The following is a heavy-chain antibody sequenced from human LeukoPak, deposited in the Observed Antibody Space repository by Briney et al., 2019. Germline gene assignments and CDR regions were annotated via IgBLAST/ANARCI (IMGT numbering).Heavy chain of an antibody. CDR2: INHSGST. D-gene: IGHD2-15*01. J-gene: IGHJ5*02. CDR3: ARVWYPPTGFDP. V-gene: IGHV4-34*01. CDR1: GGSFSGYY. Sequence: SETLSLTCAVYGGSFSGYYWSWIRQPPGKGLEWIGEINHSGSTNYNPSLKSRVTISVDTSKNQFSLKLSSVTAADTAVYYCARVWYPPTGFDPWGQGTLVTVSS.